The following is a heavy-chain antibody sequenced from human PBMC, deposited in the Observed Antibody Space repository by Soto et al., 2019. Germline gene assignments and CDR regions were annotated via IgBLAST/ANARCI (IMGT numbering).Heavy chain of an antibody. CDR3: ARDQQWLVPVPLNVDF. CDR1: GYTFRDYG. CDR2: ISAFNGNT. V-gene: IGHV1-18*01. J-gene: IGHJ4*02. D-gene: IGHD6-19*01. Sequence: QVQLVQSGAEVKKPGASVKVSCKASGYTFRDYGISWVRQAPGQGLEWMVWISAFNGNTNYTKKFQDRVTVTTDTSTNTAYMELRSLRSDDTAVYYCARDQQWLVPVPLNVDFWGPGTPVIVS.